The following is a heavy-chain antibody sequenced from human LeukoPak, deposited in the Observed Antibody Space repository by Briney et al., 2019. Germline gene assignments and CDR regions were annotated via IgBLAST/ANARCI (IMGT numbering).Heavy chain of an antibody. CDR2: IWYDGSNK. V-gene: IGHV3-33*01. D-gene: IGHD3-9*01. CDR1: GLTFSSYG. CDR3: SSDELRYPLD. J-gene: IGHJ4*02. Sequence: LRLSCAASGLTFSSYGMHCVRQAPGKGLEWVAVIWYDGSNKYYADSVKGRFTISRDNSKNTLYLQMNSLRAEDTAVYYCSSDELRYPLDWGPGTLVTVSS.